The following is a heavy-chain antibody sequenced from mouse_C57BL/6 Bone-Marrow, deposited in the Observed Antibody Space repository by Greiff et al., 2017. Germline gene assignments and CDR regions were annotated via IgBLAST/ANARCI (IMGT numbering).Heavy chain of an antibody. CDR1: GYTFTSYW. J-gene: IGHJ2*01. V-gene: IGHV1-7*01. Sequence: QVQLQQSGAELAKPGASVKMSCKASGYTFTSYWMHWVKQRPGQGLEWIGYINPSTGYTEYNQKFKDKATLTADKSSSPACMQLSSLTSEDSAVYYCERCDDGYYYCDYWGQGTTLTVSA. CDR2: INPSTGYT. D-gene: IGHD2-3*01. CDR3: ERCDDGYYYCDY.